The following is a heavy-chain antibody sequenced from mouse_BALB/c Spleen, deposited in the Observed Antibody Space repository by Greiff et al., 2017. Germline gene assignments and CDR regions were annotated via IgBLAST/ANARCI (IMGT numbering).Heavy chain of an antibody. J-gene: IGHJ4*01. Sequence: EVQLVESGPSLVKPSQTLSLTCSVTGDSITSGYWNWIRKFPGNKLEYMGYISYSGSTYYNPSLKSRISITRDTSKNQYYLQLNSVTTEDTATYYCAKTGAGPFYAMDYWGQGTSVTVSS. D-gene: IGHD4-1*01. CDR3: AKTGAGPFYAMDY. V-gene: IGHV3-8*02. CDR2: ISYSGST. CDR1: GDSITSGY.